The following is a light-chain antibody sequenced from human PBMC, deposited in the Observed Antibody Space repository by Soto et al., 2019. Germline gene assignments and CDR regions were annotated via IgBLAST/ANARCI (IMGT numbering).Light chain of an antibody. CDR3: QQYNSYAWT. CDR1: QNIYSS. Sequence: IVMTQSPATLSVSPGERATLSCRASQNIYSSIAWYQQRPGQAPRLLIYRASTRAPGVPARFSGSGSGTEFTLTISSLQPDDFATYYCQQYNSYAWTFGQGTKV. V-gene: IGKV3-15*01. J-gene: IGKJ1*01. CDR2: RAS.